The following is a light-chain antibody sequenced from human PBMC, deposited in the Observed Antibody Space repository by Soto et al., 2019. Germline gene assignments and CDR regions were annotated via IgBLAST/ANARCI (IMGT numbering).Light chain of an antibody. CDR1: QSVSSY. CDR2: DAS. V-gene: IGKV3-11*01. J-gene: IGKJ3*01. Sequence: EIVLTQSPATLSLSPGERATLSCRASQSVSSYLAWYQQKPGQAPRLLIYDASNRATGIPARFSGSGSGTDFTLTISSLEPEDFATYYCQQYNTYSITFGPGTKVDIK. CDR3: QQYNTYSIT.